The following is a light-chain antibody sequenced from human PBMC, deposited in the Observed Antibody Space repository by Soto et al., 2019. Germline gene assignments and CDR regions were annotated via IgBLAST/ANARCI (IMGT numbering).Light chain of an antibody. J-gene: IGKJ1*01. Sequence: DIQMTQSPSTLSASVGDRATITCRASQSISSWLAWYQQKPGKAPKLLIYDASSLESGVPSRFSGSGSGTEFTLTISSLRPDDFATYYCQQYNSYSLTFGQGTKVEIK. CDR2: DAS. V-gene: IGKV1-5*01. CDR3: QQYNSYSLT. CDR1: QSISSW.